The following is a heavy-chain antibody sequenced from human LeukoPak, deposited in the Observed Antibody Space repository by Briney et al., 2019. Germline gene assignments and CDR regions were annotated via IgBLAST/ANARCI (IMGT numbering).Heavy chain of an antibody. CDR2: IYYSGST. Sequence: SETLSLTCTVSGGSISSSSYYWGWIRQPPGQGLEWIGSIYYSGSTNYNPSLKSRVTISVDTSKNQFSLKLSSVTAADTAVYYCARVASTVTTWGYFDYWGQGTLVTVSS. CDR3: ARVASTVTTWGYFDY. D-gene: IGHD4-17*01. CDR1: GGSISSSSYY. V-gene: IGHV4-39*07. J-gene: IGHJ4*02.